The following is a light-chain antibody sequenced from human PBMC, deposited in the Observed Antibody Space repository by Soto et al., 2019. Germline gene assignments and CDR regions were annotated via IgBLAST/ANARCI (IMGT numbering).Light chain of an antibody. CDR1: QAISNY. V-gene: IGKV1-39*01. Sequence: DIQLTQSASSLPAYVGDRVTITRRASQAISNYLNWYQQTKGKAPNILIFGAKTLQSGVPSRFSGSGYWTDCTLPITTLQPEDVAIDYCQQCHATPLTFGQGTRLEIK. CDR2: GAK. CDR3: QQCHATPLT. J-gene: IGKJ5*01.